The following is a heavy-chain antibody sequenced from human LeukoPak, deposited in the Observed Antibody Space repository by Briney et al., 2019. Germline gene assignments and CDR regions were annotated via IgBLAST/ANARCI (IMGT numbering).Heavy chain of an antibody. J-gene: IGHJ4*02. CDR3: ARGRIAAAGGFDY. D-gene: IGHD6-13*01. Sequence: ASVKVSCKASGYTFTGYYMHWVRQAPGQGLEWMGWINPNSGGTNYAQKFQGRVTMTRDTSSSTAYMELSRLRSDDTAVYYCARGRIAAAGGFDYWGQGTLVTLYS. CDR2: INPNSGGT. CDR1: GYTFTGYY. V-gene: IGHV1-2*02.